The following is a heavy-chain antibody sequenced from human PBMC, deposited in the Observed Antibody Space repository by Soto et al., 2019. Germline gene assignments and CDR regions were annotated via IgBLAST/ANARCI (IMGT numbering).Heavy chain of an antibody. CDR2: ISGSGGST. CDR1: GFTFSSYA. V-gene: IGHV3-23*01. D-gene: IGHD3-22*01. CDR3: APKKDYYDSSGYLNTDY. J-gene: IGHJ4*02. Sequence: GGSLRLSCAASGFTFSSYAMSWVRQAPGKGLEWVSAISGSGGSTYYADSVKGRFTISRDNSKNTLYLQMNSLRAEDTAVYYCAPKKDYYDSSGYLNTDYGGQETLVTVSS.